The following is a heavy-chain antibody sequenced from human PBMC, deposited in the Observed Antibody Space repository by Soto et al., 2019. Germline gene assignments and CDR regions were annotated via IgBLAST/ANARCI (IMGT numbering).Heavy chain of an antibody. CDR1: GFTFSSYA. J-gene: IGHJ5*02. Sequence: QVQLVESGGGVVQPGRSLRLSCAASGFTFSSYAMHWVRQAPGKGLEWVAVISYDGSNKYYADSVKGRFTISRDNSKNTLYMQMNSLRAEDTAVYYCARGYSSCWYWFDPWGQGTLVTVSS. CDR3: ARGYSSCWYWFDP. CDR2: ISYDGSNK. V-gene: IGHV3-30-3*01. D-gene: IGHD6-13*01.